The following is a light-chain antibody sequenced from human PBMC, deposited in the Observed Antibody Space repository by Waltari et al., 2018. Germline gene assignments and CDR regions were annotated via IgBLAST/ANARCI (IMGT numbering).Light chain of an antibody. V-gene: IGKV4-1*01. CDR1: KNILCSSNNKNY. CDR3: QQYYSSPYT. J-gene: IGKJ2*01. Sequence: DIVLTQSPDSMAVSRGARAPINCKSSKNILCSSNNKNYLAWYQQKAGQPPKLLFYWASTRESGVPDRFSGSGSGTDFTLTISSLQAEDVAVYYCQQYYSSPYTFGQGTRLEIK. CDR2: WAS.